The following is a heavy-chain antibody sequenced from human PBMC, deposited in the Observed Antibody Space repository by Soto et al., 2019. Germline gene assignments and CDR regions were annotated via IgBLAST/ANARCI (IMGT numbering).Heavy chain of an antibody. V-gene: IGHV1-8*01. Sequence: GASVKVSCKASGYTFTSYDINWVRQATGQGLEWMGWMNPNSGNTGYAQKFQGRVTMTRNTSISTAYMELSGLRSEDTAAYYCARRYYYGSGSSSRPPQDVWGKGTTVTVSS. J-gene: IGHJ6*04. D-gene: IGHD3-10*01. CDR2: MNPNSGNT. CDR3: ARRYYYGSGSSSRPPQDV. CDR1: GYTFTSYD.